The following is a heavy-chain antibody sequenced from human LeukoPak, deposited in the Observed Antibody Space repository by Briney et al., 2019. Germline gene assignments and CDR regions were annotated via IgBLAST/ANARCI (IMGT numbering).Heavy chain of an antibody. V-gene: IGHV4-59*08. CDR2: IFHIGNT. Sequence: PSETLSLTCSVSPGSLCRFYWSWIRQAPGKEPEWIGYIFHIGNTNYNPSLRGRVTISIDTSKNEFSLDLTSGTAADTAVYYCAGTVTTHFAYGGQGALVTVSS. D-gene: IGHD4-17*01. CDR3: AGTVTTHFAY. J-gene: IGHJ4*02. CDR1: PGSLCRFY.